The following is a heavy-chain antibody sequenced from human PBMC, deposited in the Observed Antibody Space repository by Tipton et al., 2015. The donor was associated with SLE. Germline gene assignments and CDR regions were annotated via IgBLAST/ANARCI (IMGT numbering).Heavy chain of an antibody. J-gene: IGHJ6*02. V-gene: IGHV4-34*01. CDR1: GGSFSGYN. D-gene: IGHD6-13*01. CDR3: ARGYSSSWNYYYGMDV. CDR2: INHSGST. Sequence: TLSLTCAVYGGSFSGYNWSWIRQPPGKGLEWIGEINHSGSTNYNPSLKSRVTISVDTSKNQFSLKLSSVTAADTAVYYCARGYSSSWNYYYGMDVWGQGTTVTVSS.